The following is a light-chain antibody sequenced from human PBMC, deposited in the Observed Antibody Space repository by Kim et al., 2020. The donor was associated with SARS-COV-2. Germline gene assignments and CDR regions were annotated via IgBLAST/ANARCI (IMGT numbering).Light chain of an antibody. J-gene: IGLJ2*01. CDR3: SSYTSISTLV. CDR1: SSDVGGYNY. CDR2: DVS. Sequence: GQSITISCTATSSDVGGYNYVSWYQQHPGKAPKLMIYDVSHRPSGVSNRFSGSKSGNTASLTISGLQAEDEADYYCSSYTSISTLVFGGGTQLTVL. V-gene: IGLV2-14*03.